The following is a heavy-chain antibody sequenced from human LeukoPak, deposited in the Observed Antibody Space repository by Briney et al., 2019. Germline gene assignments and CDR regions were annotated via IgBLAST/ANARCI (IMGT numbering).Heavy chain of an antibody. Sequence: PGGSLRLSCAASGFTFSSYAMSWVRQAPGKGLEWVSAISGSGGSTYYADSVKGRFTISRDNSKNTLYLQMNSLRAEDTAVYYCALGYCSSTSCYNGGGSFDYWGQGTLVTVSS. CDR1: GFTFSSYA. J-gene: IGHJ4*02. D-gene: IGHD2-2*02. CDR2: ISGSGGST. V-gene: IGHV3-23*01. CDR3: ALGYCSSTSCYNGGGSFDY.